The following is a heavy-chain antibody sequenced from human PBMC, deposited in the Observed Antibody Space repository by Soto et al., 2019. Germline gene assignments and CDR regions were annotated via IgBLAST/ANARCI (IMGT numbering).Heavy chain of an antibody. J-gene: IGHJ5*02. Sequence: ASVKVSCKVSGYTLTELSMHWVRQAPGKGLEWMGGFDPEDGETIYAQKFQGRVTMTEDTSTDTAYMELSSLRSEDTAVYYCATEVPFTIFGVALKGFDPWGQGTLVTVSS. CDR1: GYTLTELS. CDR2: FDPEDGET. V-gene: IGHV1-24*01. D-gene: IGHD3-3*01. CDR3: ATEVPFTIFGVALKGFDP.